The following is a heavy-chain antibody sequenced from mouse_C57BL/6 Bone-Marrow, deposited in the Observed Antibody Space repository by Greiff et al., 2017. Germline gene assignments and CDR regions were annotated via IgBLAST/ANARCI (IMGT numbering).Heavy chain of an antibody. V-gene: IGHV14-4*01. CDR3: SSFDGNYFDF. Sequence: VQLQQSGAELVRPGASVKLSCTASGFNIKDDYIHWVKQRPEKGLEWIGWIDPEIGDTEYAAKFQGKATITSDKSYNTAYLQLSSLTSEDTAVDYCSSFDGNYFDFWGQGTPLTVAS. CDR1: GFNIKDDY. CDR2: IDPEIGDT. D-gene: IGHD2-3*01. J-gene: IGHJ2*01.